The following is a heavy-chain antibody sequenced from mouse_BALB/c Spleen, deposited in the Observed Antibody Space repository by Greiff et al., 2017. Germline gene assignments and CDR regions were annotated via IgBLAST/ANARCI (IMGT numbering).Heavy chain of an antibody. CDR1: GFSLSTSGMG. V-gene: IGHV8-8*01. Sequence: QVTLKVSGPGLLTPSQTLSLTCSFSGFSLSTSGMGVGWIRQPSGMGLEWLAHIWWDDDKYYNPSLKSQLTIYKDTSRNQVFLKITSVDTAATATYYCARSPYGNYFDYWGQGTTLTVSA. J-gene: IGHJ2*01. CDR3: ARSPYGNYFDY. D-gene: IGHD1-1*01. CDR2: IWWDDDK.